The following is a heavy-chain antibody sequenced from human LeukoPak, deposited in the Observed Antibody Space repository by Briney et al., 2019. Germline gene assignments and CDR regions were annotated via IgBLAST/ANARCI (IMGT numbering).Heavy chain of an antibody. CDR1: GFTFSSHS. CDR3: ARGYPGYCSGGSCYGSTVP. J-gene: IGHJ5*02. Sequence: GGSLRLSCAASGFTFSSHSMNWVRQAPGKGLEWVSSISSSSSYIYYADSVKGRFTISRDNAKNSLYLQMNSLRAEDTAVYYCARGYPGYCSGGSCYGSTVPWGQGTLVTVSS. CDR2: ISSSSSYI. V-gene: IGHV3-21*01. D-gene: IGHD2-15*01.